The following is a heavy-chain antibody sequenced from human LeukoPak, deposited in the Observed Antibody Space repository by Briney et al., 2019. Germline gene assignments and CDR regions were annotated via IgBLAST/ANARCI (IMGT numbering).Heavy chain of an antibody. J-gene: IGHJ4*02. CDR2: IYYSRFT. D-gene: IGHD3/OR15-3a*01. CDR3: ARQTGSGLFILP. Sequence: SETLSLTCTVSGGSVSSSSSYWGWIRQPPGKGLEWIGSIYYSRFTYYNASLKSQVSISIDTSKNQFSLRLTSVTAADTAGYYCARQTGSGLFILPGGQGTLVTVSS. CDR1: GGSVSSSSSY. V-gene: IGHV4-39*01.